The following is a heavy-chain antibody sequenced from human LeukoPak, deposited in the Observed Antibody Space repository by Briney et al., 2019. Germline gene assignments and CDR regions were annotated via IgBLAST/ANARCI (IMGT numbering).Heavy chain of an antibody. CDR3: ARARSSYGYGDAFDI. CDR1: GFTFSSYS. D-gene: IGHD5-18*01. CDR2: ISFSSATI. J-gene: IGHJ3*02. Sequence: PGGSLRLSCEASGFTFSSYSMNWVRQAPGKGLEWVSYISFSSATIHYADSVKGRFTISRDNSKNTLYLQMNSLRAEDTAVYYCARARSSYGYGDAFDIWGQGTMVTVSS. V-gene: IGHV3-48*01.